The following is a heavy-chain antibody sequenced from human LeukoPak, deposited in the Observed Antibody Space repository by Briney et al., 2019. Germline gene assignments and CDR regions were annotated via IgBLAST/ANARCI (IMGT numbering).Heavy chain of an antibody. Sequence: SVKVSCKASGGTFSSYAISWMRQAPGQGLEWMGGIIPIFGTANYAQKFQGRVTITADESTSTAYMELSSLRSEDTAVYYCARTCSGGSCYHDYYGMDVWGQGTTVTVSS. J-gene: IGHJ6*02. CDR1: GGTFSSYA. CDR2: IIPIFGTA. CDR3: ARTCSGGSCYHDYYGMDV. D-gene: IGHD2-15*01. V-gene: IGHV1-69*13.